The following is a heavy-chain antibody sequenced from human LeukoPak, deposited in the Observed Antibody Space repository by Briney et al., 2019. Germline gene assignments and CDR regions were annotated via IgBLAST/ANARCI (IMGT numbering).Heavy chain of an antibody. CDR3: ARGGYYDSSGSRAEYFRH. D-gene: IGHD3-22*01. Sequence: SETLSLTCTVSGGSISSSSYYWGWIRQPPGQGLEWIGSIYYSGSTYYNPSLKSRVTISVDTSKNQFSLKLSSVIAADTAVYYCARGGYYDSSGSRAEYFRHGGQGTLVTVSS. CDR2: IYYSGST. J-gene: IGHJ1*01. CDR1: GGSISSSSYY. V-gene: IGHV4-39*01.